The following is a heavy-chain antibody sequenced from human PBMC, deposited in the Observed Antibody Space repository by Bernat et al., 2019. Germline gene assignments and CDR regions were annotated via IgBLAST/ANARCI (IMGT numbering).Heavy chain of an antibody. CDR3: ARLSGSDPHAVDY. V-gene: IGHV4-34*01. J-gene: IGHJ4*02. Sequence: QVQLQQWGAGLLKPSETLSLTCAVYGGSFSGYYWSWIRQPPGKGLEWIGEINHSGSNNYNPSLKSRVTISVDTSKNQFSQKLSAVTAAEAAVYYCARLSGSDPHAVDYWGQGTLVTVSS. CDR2: INHSGSN. CDR1: GGSFSGYY. D-gene: IGHD1-26*01.